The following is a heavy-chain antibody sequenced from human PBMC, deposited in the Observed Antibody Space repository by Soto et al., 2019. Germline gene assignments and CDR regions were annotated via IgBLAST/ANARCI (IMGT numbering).Heavy chain of an antibody. CDR3: ARMATSGTLNWFDP. J-gene: IGHJ5*02. V-gene: IGHV1-8*01. Sequence: QVQLVQSGAQVKKPGASVKVSCKASGYTFTNNDISWVRQATGQGLEWMGWMNPNSANTGYAQKFHGRVSMTRNTSISTAYMELSSLRSDDTAIYYCARMATSGTLNWFDPWGQGPLVIVSS. CDR2: MNPNSANT. CDR1: GYTFTNND.